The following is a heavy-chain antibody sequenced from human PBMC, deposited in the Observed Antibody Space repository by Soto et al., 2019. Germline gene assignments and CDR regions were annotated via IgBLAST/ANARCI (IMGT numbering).Heavy chain of an antibody. CDR1: GFTFNTYA. J-gene: IGHJ4*02. CDR2: ISYDGFNK. Sequence: GGSLRLSCAASGFTFNTYAMHWVRQAPGKGLEWVAVISYDGFNKYYTDSVKGRFTISRDNSKNTLYLQMNSLKPEGSGVYYCAGVEDEGGSYYDWGQRTLVTVSS. CDR3: AGVEDEGGSYYD. D-gene: IGHD1-26*01. V-gene: IGHV3-30*10.